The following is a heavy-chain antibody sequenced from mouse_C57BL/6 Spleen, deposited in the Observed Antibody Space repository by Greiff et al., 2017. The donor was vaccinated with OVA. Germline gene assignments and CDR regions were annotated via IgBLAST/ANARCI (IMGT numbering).Heavy chain of an antibody. Sequence: QVQLKQPGAELVKPGASVKLSCKASGYTFTSYWMQWVKQRPGQGLEWIGEIDPSDSYTNYNQKFKGKATLTVDTSSSTAYMQLSSLTSEDSAVYYCARNRGNYYFDYWGQGTTLTVSS. D-gene: IGHD2-1*01. CDR3: ARNRGNYYFDY. CDR1: GYTFTSYW. J-gene: IGHJ2*01. V-gene: IGHV1-50*01. CDR2: IDPSDSYT.